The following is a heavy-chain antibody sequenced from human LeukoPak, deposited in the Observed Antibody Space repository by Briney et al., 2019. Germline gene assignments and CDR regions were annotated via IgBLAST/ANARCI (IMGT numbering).Heavy chain of an antibody. CDR3: ARDRTSSSWYGLNWFDP. CDR2: LSGSGGST. J-gene: IGHJ5*02. Sequence: GGSLRLSCAASGFTFSSYAMSWVRQAPGKGLEWVSALSGSGGSTYYADSVKGRFTISRDNSKNTLYLQMNSLRAEDTAVYYCARDRTSSSWYGLNWFDPWGQGTLVTVSS. CDR1: GFTFSSYA. D-gene: IGHD6-13*01. V-gene: IGHV3-23*01.